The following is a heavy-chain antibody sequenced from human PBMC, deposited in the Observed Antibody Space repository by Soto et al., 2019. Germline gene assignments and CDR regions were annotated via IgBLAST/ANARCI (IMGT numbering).Heavy chain of an antibody. CDR2: IYYSGST. J-gene: IGHJ4*02. V-gene: IGHV4-39*01. CDR1: GGSISSSSYY. Sequence: QLQLQESGPGLVKPSETLSLTCTVSGGSISSSSYYWGWIRQPPGKGLEWIGSIYYSGSTYYNPSLKSRVTISVDTSKNQFSLKLSSVTAADTAVYYCARQTDPGFPDYWGQGTLVTVSS. CDR3: ARQTDPGFPDY.